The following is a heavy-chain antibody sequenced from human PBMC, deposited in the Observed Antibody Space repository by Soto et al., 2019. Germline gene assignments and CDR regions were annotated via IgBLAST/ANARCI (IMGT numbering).Heavy chain of an antibody. Sequence: GESLKISCKGSGYSFTSYWISWVRQMPGKGLEWMGRIDPSDSYTNYSPSFQGHVTISADKSISTAYLQWSSLKASDTAMYYCARRVDSGYLDYYYYGMDVWGQGTTVTRLL. CDR1: GYSFTSYW. CDR2: IDPSDSYT. V-gene: IGHV5-10-1*01. CDR3: ARRVDSGYLDYYYYGMDV. D-gene: IGHD5-12*01. J-gene: IGHJ6*02.